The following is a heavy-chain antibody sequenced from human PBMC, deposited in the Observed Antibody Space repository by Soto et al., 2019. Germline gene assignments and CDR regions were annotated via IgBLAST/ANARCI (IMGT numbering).Heavy chain of an antibody. V-gene: IGHV3-23*01. Sequence: PGGSLRLSCAASGLNFGTYDMTWVRQAPGKGLEWVSAISGSAGTTHYADSVEGRFTISRVNSKNTLYLQMNSLRDEDTAVYYCARDGIAAADLYYYYGMDVWGQGTTVTVSS. CDR3: ARDGIAAADLYYYYGMDV. CDR1: GLNFGTYD. D-gene: IGHD6-13*01. J-gene: IGHJ6*02. CDR2: ISGSAGTT.